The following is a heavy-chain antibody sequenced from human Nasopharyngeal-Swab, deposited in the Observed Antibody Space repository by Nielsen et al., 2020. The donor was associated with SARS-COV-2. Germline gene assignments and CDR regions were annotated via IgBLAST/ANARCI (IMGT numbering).Heavy chain of an antibody. J-gene: IGHJ6*02. D-gene: IGHD3-10*01. CDR1: GFTFSDHY. CDR2: SRDKAHSYTT. CDR3: ARRLVWFGEAHYYYYGMDV. V-gene: IGHV3-72*01. Sequence: GESLKISCVASGFTFSDHYLDWVRQAPGKGLEWVGRSRDKAHSYTTEYAASVKGRFTISRGDSENSLYLQMNSLRTEDTAVYYCARRLVWFGEAHYYYYGMDVWGQGTTVTVSS.